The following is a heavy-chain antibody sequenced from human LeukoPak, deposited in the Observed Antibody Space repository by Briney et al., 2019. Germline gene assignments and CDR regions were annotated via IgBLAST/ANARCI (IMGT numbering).Heavy chain of an antibody. Sequence: SVKLSCKASGGTFSSNAISWVRQAPGQGLERVGGIIPIFSTANYAHKSQGRVTITADESTSTAYTELSSLRSVDTAVYYCARDSLSLGQGTLVTVST. V-gene: IGHV1-69*01. CDR1: GGTFSSNA. J-gene: IGHJ5*02. CDR2: IIPIFSTA. CDR3: ARDSLS.